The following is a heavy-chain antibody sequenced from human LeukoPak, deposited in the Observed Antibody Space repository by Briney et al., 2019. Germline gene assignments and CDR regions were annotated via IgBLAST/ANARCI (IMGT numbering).Heavy chain of an antibody. Sequence: PGGSLRLSCAASGFTFSSYWMHWVRQAPGKGLVWVSRINSDGSSTSYADSVKGRFTISRDNAKNTLYLQMSSPRAEDTAVYYCARVGATTGEVFDYWGQGTLVTVSS. J-gene: IGHJ4*02. D-gene: IGHD1-26*01. CDR1: GFTFSSYW. V-gene: IGHV3-74*01. CDR3: ARVGATTGEVFDY. CDR2: INSDGSST.